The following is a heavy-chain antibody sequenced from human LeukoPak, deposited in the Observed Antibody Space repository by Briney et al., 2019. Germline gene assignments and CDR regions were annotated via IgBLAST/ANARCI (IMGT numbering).Heavy chain of an antibody. CDR1: GYTFTGYY. Sequence: GASVKVSCKASGYTFTGYYMHWVRQAPGQGLEWMGWINPNSGGANYAQKFQGRVTMTRNTSTSTVYMELSSLRSEDTAVYYCARSGRNYYDSSGYYVYWGQGTLVTVSS. V-gene: IGHV1-2*02. CDR2: INPNSGGA. D-gene: IGHD3-22*01. J-gene: IGHJ4*02. CDR3: ARSGRNYYDSSGYYVY.